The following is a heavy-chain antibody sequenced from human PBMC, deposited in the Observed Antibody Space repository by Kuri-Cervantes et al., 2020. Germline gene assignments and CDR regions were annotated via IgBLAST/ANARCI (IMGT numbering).Heavy chain of an antibody. Sequence: ASVKVSCKASGYTFTSYDVNWVRQAPGQGLEWMGRMNPISGNTDYAQKFQGRVTMTRNNSINTAYMELSSLRSEDTAVYYCARGQFDYNPWRLYYLDVWGTGTTVTVSS. CDR3: ARGQFDYNPWRLYYLDV. J-gene: IGHJ6*03. CDR1: GYTFTSYD. CDR2: MNPISGNT. V-gene: IGHV1-8*02. D-gene: IGHD4-11*01.